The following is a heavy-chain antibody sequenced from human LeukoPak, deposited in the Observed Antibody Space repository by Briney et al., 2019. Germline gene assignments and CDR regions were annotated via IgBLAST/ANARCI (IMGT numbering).Heavy chain of an antibody. CDR3: ARGPRNLGLVATLYYFDY. CDR1: GGSFSGYY. CDR2: INHSGST. D-gene: IGHD5-12*01. V-gene: IGHV4-34*01. Sequence: SETLSLTCAVYGGSFSGYYWSWIRQPPGKGLEWIGEINHSGSTNYNPSLKSRVTISVDTSKNQFSLKLSSVTAADTAVYYCARGPRNLGLVATLYYFDYWGQGTLVTVSS. J-gene: IGHJ4*02.